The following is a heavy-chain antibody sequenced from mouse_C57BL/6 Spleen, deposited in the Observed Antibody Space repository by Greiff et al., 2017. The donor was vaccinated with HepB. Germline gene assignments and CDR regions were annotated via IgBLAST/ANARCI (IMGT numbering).Heavy chain of an antibody. Sequence: VKLMESGAELVRPGASVKLSCKASGYTFTDYYINWVKQRPGQGLEWIARIYPGSGNTYYNEKFKGKATLTAEKSSSTAYMQLSSLTSEDSAVYFCARASTVVPSMDYWGQGTSVTVSS. V-gene: IGHV1-76*01. D-gene: IGHD1-1*01. CDR3: ARASTVVPSMDY. CDR2: IYPGSGNT. J-gene: IGHJ4*01. CDR1: GYTFTDYY.